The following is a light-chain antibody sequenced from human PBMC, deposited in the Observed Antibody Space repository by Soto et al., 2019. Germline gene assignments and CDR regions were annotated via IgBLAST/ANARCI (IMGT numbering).Light chain of an antibody. CDR3: QQYENSPLT. V-gene: IGKV3-20*01. CDR2: RTS. CDR1: QSVGSSF. Sequence: EIVLTQSPDTLSLSPGERATLSCRASQSVGSSFLAWYRQKPGQAPRLLIYRTSTRATGIPDRFTGSGSGTDVTLTISRLEPEDFAVYYCQQYENSPLTFGGGTKVEIK. J-gene: IGKJ4*01.